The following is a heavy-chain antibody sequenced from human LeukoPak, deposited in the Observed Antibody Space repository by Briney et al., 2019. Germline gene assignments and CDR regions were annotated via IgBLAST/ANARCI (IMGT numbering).Heavy chain of an antibody. D-gene: IGHD3-10*01. CDR3: ARESKLFFGETR. Sequence: PSETLSLTCTVSGYSISSGCYWGWIRQPPGKGLEWIGSIYHSGSTYYNPSLKSRVTISVDTSKNQFSLKLSSVTAADTAVYYCARESKLFFGETRWGQGTLVTVSS. CDR1: GYSISSGCY. V-gene: IGHV4-38-2*02. J-gene: IGHJ4*02. CDR2: IYHSGST.